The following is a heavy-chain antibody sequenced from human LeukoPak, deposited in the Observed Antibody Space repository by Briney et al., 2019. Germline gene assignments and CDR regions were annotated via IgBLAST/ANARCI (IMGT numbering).Heavy chain of an antibody. D-gene: IGHD4/OR15-4a*01. Sequence: GRSLRLSCTVSGLTVSSNSMSWVRQARGKGLEWVSFIYSDNTHYSDSVEGRFTISRDNSKITLYLQMNSLRAEDTAVYYCARRAGAYSRPYDYWGQGTLVTVSS. CDR1: GLTVSSNS. J-gene: IGHJ4*02. V-gene: IGHV3-53*01. CDR3: ARRAGAYSRPYDY. CDR2: IYSDNT.